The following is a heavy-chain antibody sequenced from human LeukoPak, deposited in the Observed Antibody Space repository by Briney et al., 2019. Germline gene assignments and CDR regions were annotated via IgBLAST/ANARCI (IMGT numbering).Heavy chain of an antibody. CDR2: ISSSSSTI. J-gene: IGHJ3*02. CDR3: ARDGNYDFWSGYYKGGDAFDI. D-gene: IGHD3-3*01. V-gene: IGHV3-48*01. CDR1: GFAFSSYS. Sequence: GGSLRLSCAASGFAFSSYSMNWVRQAPGKGLEWVSYISSSSSTIYYADSVKGRFTISRDNAKNSLYLQMNSLRAEDTAVYYCARDGNYDFWSGYYKGGDAFDIWGQGTMVTVSS.